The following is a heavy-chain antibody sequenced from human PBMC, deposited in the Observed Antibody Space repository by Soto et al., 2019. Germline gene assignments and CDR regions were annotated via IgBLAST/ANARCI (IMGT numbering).Heavy chain of an antibody. CDR1: GFTFSSYG. Sequence: QPGGSLRLSCAASGFTFSSYGMHWVRQAPGKGLEWVAVIWYDGSNKYYADSVKGRFTISRDNSKNTLYLQMNSLRAEDTAVYYCARDRGDISSGNVSGGGIGYWGQGPLVTVSS. J-gene: IGHJ4*02. CDR3: ARDRGDISSGNVSGGGIGY. V-gene: IGHV3-33*01. D-gene: IGHD5-12*01. CDR2: IWYDGSNK.